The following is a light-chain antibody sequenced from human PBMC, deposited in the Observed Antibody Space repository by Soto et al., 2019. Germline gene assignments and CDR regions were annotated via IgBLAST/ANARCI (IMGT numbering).Light chain of an antibody. J-gene: IGKJ1*01. CDR1: QSVGGSY. Sequence: EIVWTQSPGTLSLSPGERATLSCRASQSVGGSYLAWFQQKPGQAPRLLIYVASTRATGVPDSFSGSGSATDFSLTINGLEPEDFAVYYCQHYGSSPWTFGQGTKVEIK. V-gene: IGKV3-20*01. CDR2: VAS. CDR3: QHYGSSPWT.